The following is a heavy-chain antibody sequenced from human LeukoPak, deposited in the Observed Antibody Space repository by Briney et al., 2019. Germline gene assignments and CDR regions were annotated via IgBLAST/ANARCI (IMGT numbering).Heavy chain of an antibody. V-gene: IGHV4-4*07. CDR1: GGSISSYY. CDR3: ARDSYYYDSSGFRSVDI. Sequence: PSETLSLTCTVSGGSISSYYWSWIRQPAGKGLEWIGRIYTSGSTNYNPSLKSRVTMSVDMSKNQFSLKLSSVTAADTAVYYCARDSYYYDSSGFRSVDIWGQGTMVTVSS. D-gene: IGHD3-22*01. CDR2: IYTSGST. J-gene: IGHJ3*02.